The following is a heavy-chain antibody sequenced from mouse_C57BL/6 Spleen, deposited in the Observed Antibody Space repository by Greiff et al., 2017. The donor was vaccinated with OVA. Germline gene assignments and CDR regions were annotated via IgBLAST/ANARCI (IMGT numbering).Heavy chain of an antibody. CDR2: ISSGGSYT. CDR1: GFTFSSYG. J-gene: IGHJ2*01. D-gene: IGHD1-1*01. V-gene: IGHV5-6*01. Sequence: EVNLVESGGDLVKPGGSLKLSCAASGFTFSSYGMSWVRQTPDKRLEWVATISSGGSYTYYPDSVKGRFTISRDNAKNTLYLQMSSLKSEDTAMYYCARHDYGSSLYYYFDYWGQGTTLTVSS. CDR3: ARHDYGSSLYYYFDY.